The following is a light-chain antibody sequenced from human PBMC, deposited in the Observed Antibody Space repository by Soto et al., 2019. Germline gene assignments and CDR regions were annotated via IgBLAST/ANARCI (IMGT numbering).Light chain of an antibody. V-gene: IGKV4-1*01. CDR1: QSVLYSSNNKNY. CDR2: WAS. Sequence: DIVMTQSPDSLAVSLGERATINCKSSQSVLYSSNNKNYLAWYQQKPGQPPKLLIYWASTRESGVPDRFSGSGFGTDFTLTICSLQAEDVAVYYCQQYYSTPLTFGGGTKVDIK. CDR3: QQYYSTPLT. J-gene: IGKJ4*01.